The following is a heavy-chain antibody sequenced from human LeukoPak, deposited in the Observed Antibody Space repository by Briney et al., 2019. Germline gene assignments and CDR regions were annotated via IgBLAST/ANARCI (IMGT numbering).Heavy chain of an antibody. V-gene: IGHV3-33*01. CDR3: ARDSYQWELPSAADY. CDR1: GFTFSSYG. Sequence: PGRSLRLSCAASGFTFSSYGMHWVRQAPGKGLEWVAVIWYDGSNKYYADSVKGRFTISRDNSKNTLYLQMNSLRAEDTAVYYCARDSYQWELPSAADYWGQGPLVTVSP. J-gene: IGHJ4*02. D-gene: IGHD1-26*01. CDR2: IWYDGSNK.